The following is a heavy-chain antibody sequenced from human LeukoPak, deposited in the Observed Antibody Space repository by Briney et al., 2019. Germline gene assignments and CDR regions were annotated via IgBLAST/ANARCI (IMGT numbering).Heavy chain of an antibody. D-gene: IGHD5-12*01. Sequence: GGSLRLSCAGSGFTFGSYSMNWVRHAPGKGLEWVSYIGHTGSITDYADSVKGRFTISRDNSKNTLYLQMNSLRAEDTAVYYCAKGGRGLSGYDSRYYFDYWGQGTLVTVSS. J-gene: IGHJ4*02. CDR3: AKGGRGLSGYDSRYYFDY. V-gene: IGHV3-48*01. CDR1: GFTFGSYS. CDR2: IGHTGSIT.